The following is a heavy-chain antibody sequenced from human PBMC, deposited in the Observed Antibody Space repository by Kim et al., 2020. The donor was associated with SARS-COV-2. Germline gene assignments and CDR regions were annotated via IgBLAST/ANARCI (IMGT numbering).Heavy chain of an antibody. CDR3: ARGPRGVIIKYYFDY. J-gene: IGHJ4*02. Sequence: SETLSLTCAVYGGSFSGYYWSWIRQPPGKGLEWIGEINHSGSTNYNPSLKSRVTISVDTSKNQFSLKLSSVTAADTAVYYCARGPRGVIIKYYFDYWGQG. CDR2: INHSGST. D-gene: IGHD3-10*01. CDR1: GGSFSGYY. V-gene: IGHV4-34*01.